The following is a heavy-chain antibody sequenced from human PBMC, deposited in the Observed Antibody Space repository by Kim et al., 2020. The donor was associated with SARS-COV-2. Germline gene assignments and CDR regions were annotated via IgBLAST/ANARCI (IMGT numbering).Heavy chain of an antibody. Sequence: SETLSLTCTVSGGSISSSSYHWAWIRQPPGKGLEWIANIYYSGSTYYNPSLKSRVTISVDTSKNQFSLRLNSVTAADTAVYYCARRPRGYFDYWGQGTL. CDR3: ARRPRGYFDY. CDR2: IYYSGST. J-gene: IGHJ4*02. CDR1: GGSISSSSYH. D-gene: IGHD3-16*01. V-gene: IGHV4-39*01.